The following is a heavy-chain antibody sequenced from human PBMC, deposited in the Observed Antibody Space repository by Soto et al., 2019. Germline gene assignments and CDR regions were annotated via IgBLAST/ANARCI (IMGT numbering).Heavy chain of an antibody. CDR1: VFTFVNYT. V-gene: IGHV3-49*03. D-gene: IGHD3-3*02. CDR3: SRDLASYDEEDFDGMDG. Sequence: SLRLSCVASVFTFVNYTMSCFRHAPGGGLEWVSFISSKAYGATTEDAASVKGRFSISRDHHNRIDYLNTSSLKSEDTAVYYGSRDLASYDEEDFDGMDGWGQGNQVTVSS. CDR2: ISSKAYGATT. J-gene: IGHJ6*02.